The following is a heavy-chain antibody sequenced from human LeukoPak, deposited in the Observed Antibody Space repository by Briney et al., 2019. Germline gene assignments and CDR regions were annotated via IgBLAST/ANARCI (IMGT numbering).Heavy chain of an antibody. CDR2: ISSSGSII. D-gene: IGHD3-22*01. CDR1: GFTFSDYY. J-gene: IGHJ4*02. Sequence: GGSLRLSCAASGFTFSDYYMSWIRQAPGKGLEWVSYISSSGSIISYADSVKGRFTIPRDNAKNSLYLQMNSLRAEDTAVYYCARDGLRNYYDSSGYFYDYWGQGTLVTLSS. V-gene: IGHV3-11*01. CDR3: ARDGLRNYYDSSGYFYDY.